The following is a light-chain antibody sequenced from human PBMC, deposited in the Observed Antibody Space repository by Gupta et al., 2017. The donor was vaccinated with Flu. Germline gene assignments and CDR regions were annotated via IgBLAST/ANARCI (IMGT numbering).Light chain of an antibody. V-gene: IGLV3-21*03. CDR2: DDI. Sequence: SSVLTQPPSVSVAPGKTARITCGGNNIGSKSVHWYQQKPGPAPVLVVHDDIARPSGITERFSGSNSGTTATLTISRVEAGYEADYYCQVWDSSSDLQGVVFGGGTNLTVL. J-gene: IGLJ2*01. CDR1: NIGSKS. CDR3: QVWDSSSDLQGVV.